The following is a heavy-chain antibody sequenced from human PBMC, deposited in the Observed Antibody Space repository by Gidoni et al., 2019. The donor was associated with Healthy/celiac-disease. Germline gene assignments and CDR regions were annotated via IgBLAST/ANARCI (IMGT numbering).Heavy chain of an antibody. Sequence: QVQLVESGGGVVQPGRSLRLSCAASGFTFSSYGMHWVRQAPGKGLEWVAVIWYDGSNKYYADSVKGRFTISRDNSKNTLYLQMNSLRAEDTAVYYCARDMEGATSHAFDIWGQGTMVTVSS. CDR1: GFTFSSYG. CDR3: ARDMEGATSHAFDI. D-gene: IGHD1-26*01. V-gene: IGHV3-33*01. J-gene: IGHJ3*02. CDR2: IWYDGSNK.